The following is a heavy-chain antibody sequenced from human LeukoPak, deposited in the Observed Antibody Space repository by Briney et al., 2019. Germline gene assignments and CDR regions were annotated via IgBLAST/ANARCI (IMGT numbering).Heavy chain of an antibody. V-gene: IGHV3-53*01. CDR1: GFNVSSNY. J-gene: IGHJ6*02. Sequence: GSLRLSFAASGFNVSSNYMSWVRPAPGKGVEGVSVIYSGGSTYYADSVKGRFTISRDNSKNTLYLQMNSLRAEDTAVYYCAREYYYGSGSYSYYYGMDVWGQGTTVTVSS. CDR2: IYSGGST. D-gene: IGHD3-10*01. CDR3: AREYYYGSGSYSYYYGMDV.